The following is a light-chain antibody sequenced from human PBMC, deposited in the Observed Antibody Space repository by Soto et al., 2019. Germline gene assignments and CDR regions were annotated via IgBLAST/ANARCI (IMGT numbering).Light chain of an antibody. J-gene: IGLJ7*01. CDR1: SSNIGNNY. CDR2: ENN. V-gene: IGLV1-51*02. Sequence: QSVLTQPPSVSAAPGQKVTISCSGSSSNIGNNYVSWYQQVPGTAPKLLIYENNKRPSGTPDRFSGSKSGTSATLGITGLQTGDGADYYCGTWDSSLSAHAVFGGGTQLTVL. CDR3: GTWDSSLSAHAV.